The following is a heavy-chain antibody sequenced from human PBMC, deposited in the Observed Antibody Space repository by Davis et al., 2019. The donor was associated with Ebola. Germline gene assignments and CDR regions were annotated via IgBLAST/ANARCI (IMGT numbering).Heavy chain of an antibody. CDR2: ISGSGGST. CDR3: AKGWDIVVVPAAVGGDCTGGVCSGFDY. Sequence: GESLKISCAASGFTFSSYAMSWVRQPPGKGREWVSAISGSGGSTYYADSVKGRFTISRDNSKNTLYLQMNSLRAEDTAVYYCAKGWDIVVVPAAVGGDCTGGVCSGFDYWGQGTLVTVSS. J-gene: IGHJ4*02. CDR1: GFTFSSYA. V-gene: IGHV3-23*01. D-gene: IGHD2-2*01.